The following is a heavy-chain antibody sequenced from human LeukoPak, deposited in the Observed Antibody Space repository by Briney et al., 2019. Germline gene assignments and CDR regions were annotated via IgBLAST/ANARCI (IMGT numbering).Heavy chain of an antibody. CDR3: ARSYSSGWTYYFDY. CDR2: IYSGGST. D-gene: IGHD6-19*01. CDR1: GFTVSSNY. Sequence: GGSLRLSCAASGFTVSSNYMSWVRQAPGKGLEWVSVIYSGGSTYYADSVKGRFTISRDNSKNTLYLQMNSQRAEDTAVYYCARSYSSGWTYYFDYWGQGTLVTVSS. J-gene: IGHJ4*02. V-gene: IGHV3-66*01.